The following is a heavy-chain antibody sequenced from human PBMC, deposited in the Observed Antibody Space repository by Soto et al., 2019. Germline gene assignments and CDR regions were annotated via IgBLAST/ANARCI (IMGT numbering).Heavy chain of an antibody. V-gene: IGHV3-9*01. CDR1: GFTFDDYA. CDR2: ISWNSGSI. J-gene: IGHJ4*02. CDR3: AKDSTDADYFDY. Sequence: EVQLVESGGGLVQPGRSLRLSCAASGFTFDDYAMHWVRQAPGKGLEWVSGISWNSGSIGYADSVKGRFTISGDNPKNSLYLQMNSLRAEDTALYYCAKDSTDADYFDYWGQGTLVTVSS.